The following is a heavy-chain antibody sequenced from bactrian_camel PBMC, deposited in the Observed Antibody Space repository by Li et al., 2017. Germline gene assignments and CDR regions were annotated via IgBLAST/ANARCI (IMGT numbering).Heavy chain of an antibody. CDR2: MDGYGKI. CDR1: GLRIARYC. J-gene: IGHJ4*01. CDR3: AADLESHPHGGYCYTAPLVAERQYNY. Sequence: HVQLVESGGGSVQAGGSLRLSCTASGLRIARYCMGWFRQAPGKERQGVATMDGYGKITYAESAKGRFTISKDNAKNTLYLQMNSLKPDDTAMYYCAADLESHPHGGYCYTAPLVAERQYNYWGQGTQVTVS. D-gene: IGHD2*01. V-gene: IGHV3-2*01.